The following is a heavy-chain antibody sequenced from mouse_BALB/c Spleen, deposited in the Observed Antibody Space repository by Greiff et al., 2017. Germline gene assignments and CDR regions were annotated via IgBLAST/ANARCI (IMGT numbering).Heavy chain of an antibody. CDR1: GFTFSSFG. CDR3: ARSEGGNRAWFAY. CDR2: ISSGSSTI. J-gene: IGHJ3*01. Sequence: EVQVVESGGGLVQPGGSRKLSCAASGFTFSSFGMHWVRQAPEKGLEWVAYISSGSSTIYYADTVKGRFTISRDNPKNTLFLQMTSLRSEDTAMYYCARSEGGNRAWFAYWGQGTLVTVSA. D-gene: IGHD1-1*02. V-gene: IGHV5-17*02.